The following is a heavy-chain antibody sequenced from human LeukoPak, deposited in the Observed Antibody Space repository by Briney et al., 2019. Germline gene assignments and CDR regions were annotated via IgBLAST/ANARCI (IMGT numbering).Heavy chain of an antibody. D-gene: IGHD6-19*01. J-gene: IGHJ4*02. Sequence: SETLSLTCAVYGGSFSAYYWSWIRQPPGKGLEWIGEINHSGSTNYNPSLKSRITISVDTSKNQFSLKLSSLTAADTAVYYCARVSGSGWGYWGQGTLVTVSS. CDR2: INHSGST. V-gene: IGHV4-34*01. CDR3: ARVSGSGWGY. CDR1: GGSFSAYY.